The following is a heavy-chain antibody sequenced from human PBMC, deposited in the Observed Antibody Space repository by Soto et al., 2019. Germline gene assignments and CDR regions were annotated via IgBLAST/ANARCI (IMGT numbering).Heavy chain of an antibody. Sequence: EVQLLESGGGLVQPGGSLRLSCAASGFTFSSYAMSWVRQARGKGLEWVSAISGSGGSTYYADSVKGRFTISRDNSKNTLYLQMNSLRAEDTAVYYCAKTSGDIVVVVAATDFDYWGQGTLVTVSS. CDR3: AKTSGDIVVVVAATDFDY. V-gene: IGHV3-23*01. D-gene: IGHD2-15*01. CDR1: GFTFSSYA. J-gene: IGHJ4*02. CDR2: ISGSGGST.